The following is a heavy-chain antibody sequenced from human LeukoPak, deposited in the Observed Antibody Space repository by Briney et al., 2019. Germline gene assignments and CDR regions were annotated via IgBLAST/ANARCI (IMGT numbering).Heavy chain of an antibody. CDR3: AADPLYYYDSSGSSWRPDAFDI. V-gene: IGHV1-58*01. CDR1: GFTFTSSA. D-gene: IGHD3-22*01. J-gene: IGHJ3*02. CDR2: IVVGSGNT. Sequence: TSVKVSCKASGFTFTSSAVQWVRQARGQRLEWIGWIVVGSGNTNYAQKFQEGVTITRDMSTSTAYMELSSLRSEDTAMYYCAADPLYYYDSSGSSWRPDAFDIWGQGTMVTVSS.